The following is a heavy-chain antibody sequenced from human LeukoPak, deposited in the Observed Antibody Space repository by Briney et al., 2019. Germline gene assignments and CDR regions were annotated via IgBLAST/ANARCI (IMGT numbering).Heavy chain of an antibody. CDR3: ARDQGGSYSY. Sequence: GGSLRLSCAASGFTVSSNYMSWVRQAPGKGLEWVSVIYSGGSTYYADSVKGRFTISRDNAKNPLYLQMNSLRAEDTAVYYCARDQGGSYSYWGQGTLVTVSS. CDR1: GFTVSSNY. V-gene: IGHV3-53*01. J-gene: IGHJ4*02. D-gene: IGHD1-26*01. CDR2: IYSGGST.